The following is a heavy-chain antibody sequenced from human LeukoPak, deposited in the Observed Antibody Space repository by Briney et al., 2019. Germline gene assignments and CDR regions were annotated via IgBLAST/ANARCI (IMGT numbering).Heavy chain of an antibody. CDR2: IYYSGST. CDR3: ASGSTAMVKD. Sequence: SETLSLTCTVSGGSISSSSYYWGWIRQPPGKGLEWIGSIYYSGSTYYNPSLKSRVTISVDTSKNQFSLKLSSVTAADTAVYYCASGSTAMVKDWGQGTLVTVSS. CDR1: GGSISSSSYY. V-gene: IGHV4-39*07. J-gene: IGHJ4*02. D-gene: IGHD5-18*01.